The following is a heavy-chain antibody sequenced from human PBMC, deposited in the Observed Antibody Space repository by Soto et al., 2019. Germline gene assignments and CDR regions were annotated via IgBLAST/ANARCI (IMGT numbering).Heavy chain of an antibody. CDR3: ARVGYGSGRASGMEV. V-gene: IGHV1-8*01. D-gene: IGHD3-10*01. J-gene: IGHJ6*02. Sequence: ASASVSCKASGYTFTSYAINCVRQAMGQGLEWMGWMNPNIGNTGYAQKFQGRVTMTRNTSISTAYVELSSLRSEDTAVYYCARVGYGSGRASGMEVWGQGTPVIVSS. CDR1: GYTFTSYA. CDR2: MNPNIGNT.